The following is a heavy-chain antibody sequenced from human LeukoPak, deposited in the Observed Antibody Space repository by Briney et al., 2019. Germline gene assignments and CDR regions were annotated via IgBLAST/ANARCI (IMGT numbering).Heavy chain of an antibody. V-gene: IGHV3-15*01. J-gene: IGHJ1*01. Sequence: GGSLRLSRAASGFTFSNAWMSWVRQAPGKGLEWVGRIKSKTDGGTTDYAAPVKGRYTISRDDSKNTLYLQMNSLKTEDTAVYYCTTEYSLFCSSTSCYVNPEYFQHWGQGTLVTVSS. CDR3: TTEYSLFCSSTSCYVNPEYFQH. CDR2: IKSKTDGGTT. D-gene: IGHD2-2*01. CDR1: GFTFSNAW.